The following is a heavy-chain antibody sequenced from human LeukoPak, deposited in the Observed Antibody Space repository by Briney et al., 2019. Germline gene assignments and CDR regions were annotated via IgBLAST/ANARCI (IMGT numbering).Heavy chain of an antibody. CDR2: IYYSGST. CDR1: GGSISSYY. J-gene: IGHJ4*02. V-gene: IGHV4-59*01. Sequence: PSETLSLTCTVSGGSISSYYWSWIRQPPGKGLEWIGYIYYSGSTSYNPSLKSRVTISVDTSKNQFSLKLSSVTAADTAVYYRACRSQYSSGWSFDYWGQGTLVTVSS. CDR3: ACRSQYSSGWSFDY. D-gene: IGHD6-19*01.